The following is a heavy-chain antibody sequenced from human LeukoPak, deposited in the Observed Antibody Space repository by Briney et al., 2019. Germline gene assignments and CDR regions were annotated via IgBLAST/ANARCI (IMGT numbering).Heavy chain of an antibody. D-gene: IGHD1-26*01. CDR1: EFTFSSYG. CDR2: IRYDGSNK. J-gene: IGHJ5*02. CDR3: AKVKWELRTDWFDP. Sequence: PGGSLRLSCAASEFTFSSYGMHWVRQAPGKGLEWVAFIRYDGSNKYYADSVKGRFTISRDNPKNTLYLQMNSLRAEDTAVYYCAKVKWELRTDWFDPWGQGTLVTVSS. V-gene: IGHV3-30*02.